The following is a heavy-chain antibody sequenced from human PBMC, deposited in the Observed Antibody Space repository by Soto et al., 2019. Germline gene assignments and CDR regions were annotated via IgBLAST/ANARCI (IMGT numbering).Heavy chain of an antibody. Sequence: HPGGSLRLSCAASGFTFSSYSTNWVRQAPGKGLEWVSYISSSSSAIYYADSVKGRFTISRDNAKNSLYLQMNSLRDEDTAVYYCARDGLGYCSGGSCYTYYYYGMDVWGQGTTVTVSS. J-gene: IGHJ6*02. D-gene: IGHD2-15*01. CDR1: GFTFSSYS. CDR3: ARDGLGYCSGGSCYTYYYYGMDV. V-gene: IGHV3-48*02. CDR2: ISSSSSAI.